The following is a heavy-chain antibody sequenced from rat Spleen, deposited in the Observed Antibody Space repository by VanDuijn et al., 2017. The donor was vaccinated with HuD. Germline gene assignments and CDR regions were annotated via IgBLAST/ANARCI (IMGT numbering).Heavy chain of an antibody. CDR2: VWSDGDT. Sequence: QVQLKESGPGLVQPSQTLSLTCTVSGFSLTSYHVHWVRQPPGKGLEWMGVVWSDGDTSYNSALKSRLSISRDTSKSQVFLKMSSLQTEDTATYYCARDLRYPWPFFDYWGQGTLVTVSS. D-gene: IGHD1-4*01. J-gene: IGHJ3*01. CDR1: GFSLTSYH. V-gene: IGHV2-32*01. CDR3: ARDLRYPWPFFDY.